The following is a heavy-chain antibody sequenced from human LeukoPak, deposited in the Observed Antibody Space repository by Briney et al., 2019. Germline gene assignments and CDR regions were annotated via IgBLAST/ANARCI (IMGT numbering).Heavy chain of an antibody. Sequence: SETLSLTCRVSGASISGYYWSWIRQPPGKGLEWIGHMHYSGGTTYNPSLKSRVSISLDTSKKHFSLKLSSVTAADTAVYYCAGTGLFFDYWSQGTLVTVSS. J-gene: IGHJ4*02. CDR2: MHYSGGT. V-gene: IGHV4-59*01. CDR3: AGTGLFFDY. D-gene: IGHD7-27*01. CDR1: GASISGYY.